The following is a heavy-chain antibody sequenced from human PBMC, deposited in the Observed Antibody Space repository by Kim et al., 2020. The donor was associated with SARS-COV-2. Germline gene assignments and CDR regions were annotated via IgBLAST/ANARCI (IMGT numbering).Heavy chain of an antibody. CDR2: IYYSASP. CDR1: GDSIGSYY. V-gene: IGHV4-59*01. D-gene: IGHD6-13*01. CDR3: ARSIHRGGCDRSSCYSLFDP. Sequence: SETLSLTCSVSGDSIGSYYWTWIRQPPGKGLEWIGFIYYSASPSYNPSLKSRLTMSLDTSKNRFSLRFNSVTAADTAVYYCARSIHRGGCDRSSCYSLFDPWGQGTLVTVSS. J-gene: IGHJ5*02.